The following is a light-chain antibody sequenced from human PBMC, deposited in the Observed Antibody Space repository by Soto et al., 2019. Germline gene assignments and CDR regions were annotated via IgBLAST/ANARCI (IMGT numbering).Light chain of an antibody. J-gene: IGLJ2*01. CDR1: SSDVGGYNY. CDR2: GVS. Sequence: QSALTQPASVSGSPGQSITISYTGTSSDVGGYNYVSWYQHHPGKAPKLILFGVSDRPSGVSLRFSGSKSGNTASLTISGLQAEDAAEYYCCSYTSFSTVVFGGGTKLTVL. CDR3: CSYTSFSTVV. V-gene: IGLV2-14*01.